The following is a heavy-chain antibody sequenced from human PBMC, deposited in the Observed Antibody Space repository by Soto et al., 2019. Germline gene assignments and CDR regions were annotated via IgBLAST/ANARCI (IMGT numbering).Heavy chain of an antibody. V-gene: IGHV4-34*01. J-gene: IGHJ3*02. Sequence: SETLSLTCAVYGGSLSGYYWSWIRQPPGKGLEWIGEINHSGSTNYNPSLKSRVTISVDTSKNQFSLKLSSVTAADTAVYYCARGFRITMVRGVIFYAFDIWGQGTLVTVSS. CDR1: GGSLSGYY. D-gene: IGHD3-10*01. CDR2: INHSGST. CDR3: ARGFRITMVRGVIFYAFDI.